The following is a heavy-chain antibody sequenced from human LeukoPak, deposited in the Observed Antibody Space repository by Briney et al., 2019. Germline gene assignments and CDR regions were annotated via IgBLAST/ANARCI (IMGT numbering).Heavy chain of an antibody. D-gene: IGHD2-2*01. CDR1: GYTFTSYY. CDR3: ARVLCSSTSCSSSPWFDP. V-gene: IGHV1-46*01. J-gene: IGHJ5*02. CDR2: INPSGGST. Sequence: ASVKVSCKASGYTFTSYYMHWVRQAPGQGLEWMGMINPSGGSTSYAQKFQGRVTMTRDTSTSTVYMELSSLRSEDTAVYYCARVLCSSTSCSSSPWFDPWGQGTLVTVSS.